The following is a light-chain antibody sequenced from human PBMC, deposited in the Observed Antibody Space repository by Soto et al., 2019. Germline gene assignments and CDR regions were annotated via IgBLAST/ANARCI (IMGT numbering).Light chain of an antibody. CDR2: DVT. CDR3: FSYAGGYTFV. Sequence: QSALTQPRSVSGSPGQSVTISCTGTSSDVGGYRYVSWYQQHPGKAPKLMMYDVTTRPSGIPDRFSGSKSGNTASLTISGLQAEDEADCYCFSYAGGYTFVFGTGTKLTVL. CDR1: SSDVGGYRY. V-gene: IGLV2-11*01. J-gene: IGLJ1*01.